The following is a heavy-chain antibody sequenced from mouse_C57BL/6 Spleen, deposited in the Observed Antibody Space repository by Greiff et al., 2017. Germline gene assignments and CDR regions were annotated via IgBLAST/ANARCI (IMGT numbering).Heavy chain of an antibody. CDR3: ARVEGLRAYAMDY. CDR2: IHPNSGST. Sequence: QVQLQQPGAELVKPGASVKLSCKASGYTFTSYWMHWVKQRPGQGLEWIGMIHPNSGSTNYNEKFKSKATLTVDKSSSTAYMQLSSLTSEDSAVYYCARVEGLRAYAMDYWGQGTSVTVSS. D-gene: IGHD2-4*01. V-gene: IGHV1-64*01. CDR1: GYTFTSYW. J-gene: IGHJ4*01.